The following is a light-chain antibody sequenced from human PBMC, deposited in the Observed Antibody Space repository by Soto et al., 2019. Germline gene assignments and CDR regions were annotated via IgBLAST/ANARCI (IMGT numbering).Light chain of an antibody. CDR3: QQANSFPPT. J-gene: IGKJ1*01. Sequence: DIQMTQSPSSVSASVGDRVTITCRASQGISNWFAWYQQKPGKGPNLLIYAASNLQDGVPSRFSGSRSGTDFTLTISSLQPEDFATYYCQQANSFPPTFGQGTKVEIK. V-gene: IGKV1-12*01. CDR1: QGISNW. CDR2: AAS.